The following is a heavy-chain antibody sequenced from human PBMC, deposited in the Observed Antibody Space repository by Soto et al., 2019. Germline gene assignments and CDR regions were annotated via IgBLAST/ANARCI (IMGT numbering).Heavy chain of an antibody. J-gene: IGHJ5*02. CDR1: GYSFTSYD. CDR2: MNPNSGNT. Sequence: QVPLVQSGAEVKKPGASVKVSCKASGYSFTSYDINWVRQATGQGLEWMGWMNPNSGNTGYAQKFQGRITMTRHTSINTAYMELSSLRSEDTAVYYCARGPNWFDPWGQGTLVTVSS. CDR3: ARGPNWFDP. V-gene: IGHV1-8*01.